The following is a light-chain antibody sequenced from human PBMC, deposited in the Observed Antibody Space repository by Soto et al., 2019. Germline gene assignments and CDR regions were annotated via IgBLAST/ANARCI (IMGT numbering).Light chain of an antibody. CDR2: GAS. V-gene: IGKV3-15*01. CDR1: QSVTIN. J-gene: IGKJ4*01. Sequence: EIVMTQSPDTLSVYPGERATRSCRASQSVTINLAWYQQKPGQAPRLLIYGASTRATGIPARFSGSGSGTEFTLTISSPQSEDFAVYYCQQYNNWLTFGGGTKVDIK. CDR3: QQYNNWLT.